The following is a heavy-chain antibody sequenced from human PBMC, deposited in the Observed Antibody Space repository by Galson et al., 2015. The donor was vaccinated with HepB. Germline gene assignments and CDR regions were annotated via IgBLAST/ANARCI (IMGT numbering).Heavy chain of an antibody. CDR2: ISYDGSNK. D-gene: IGHD3-22*01. Sequence: SLRLSCAASGFTFSSYAMHWVRQAPGKGLEWVAVISYDGSNKYYADSVKGRFTISRDNSKNTLYLQMNSLRAEDTAVYYCAGYYDSSGFDYWGQGTLVTVSS. J-gene: IGHJ4*02. CDR3: AGYYDSSGFDY. CDR1: GFTFSSYA. V-gene: IGHV3-30-3*01.